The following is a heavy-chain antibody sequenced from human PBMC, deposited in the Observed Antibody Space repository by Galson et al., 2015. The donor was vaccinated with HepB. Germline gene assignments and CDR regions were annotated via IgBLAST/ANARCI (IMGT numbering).Heavy chain of an antibody. D-gene: IGHD3-22*01. CDR3: ARVDYDSSNYYLSAFDI. CDR2: IYYSGST. J-gene: IGHJ3*02. Sequence: TLSLTCTVSGGSITTGGYYWSWIRQHPGKGLEWIGYIYYSGSTYYNPSLRSRVTISVDASKNQFSLKLTSVTAADTAVYYCARVDYDSSNYYLSAFDIWGQGTMVTVSS. CDR1: GGSITTGGYY. V-gene: IGHV4-31*03.